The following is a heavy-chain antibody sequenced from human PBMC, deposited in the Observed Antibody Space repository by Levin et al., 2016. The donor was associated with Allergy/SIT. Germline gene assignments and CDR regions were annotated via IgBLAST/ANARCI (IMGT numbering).Heavy chain of an antibody. J-gene: IGHJ6*02. D-gene: IGHD1-26*01. CDR2: IFSNDEK. CDR3: ARILNGWELADYYYYGMDV. Sequence: WIRQPPGKALEWLAHIFSNDEKSYSTSLKSRLTISKDTSKSQVVLTMTNMDPVDTATYYCARILNGWELADYYYYGMDVWGQGTTVTVSS. V-gene: IGHV2-26*01.